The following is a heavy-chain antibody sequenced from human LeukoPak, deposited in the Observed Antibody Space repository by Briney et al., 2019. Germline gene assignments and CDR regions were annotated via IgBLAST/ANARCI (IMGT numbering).Heavy chain of an antibody. CDR2: IKEDGSEK. D-gene: IGHD5-18*01. V-gene: IGHV3-7*01. Sequence: GGSLRLSCAASGFTIRTSWMSWVRQAPGKGLEWVATIKEDGSEKYYVDSVKGRFTISRDNAKNSLYLQMNSLRAEDTAVYYCARWIQLWLQFDYWGQGTLVTVSS. CDR3: ARWIQLWLQFDY. CDR1: GFTIRTSW. J-gene: IGHJ4*02.